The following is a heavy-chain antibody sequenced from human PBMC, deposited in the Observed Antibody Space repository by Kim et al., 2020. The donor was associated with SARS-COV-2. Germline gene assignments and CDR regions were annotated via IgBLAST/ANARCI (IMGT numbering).Heavy chain of an antibody. CDR2: ISADNGNT. V-gene: IGHV1-18*01. CDR1: GYTFTDYG. J-gene: IGHJ4*02. Sequence: ASVKVSCKASGYTFTDYGLSWVRQAPGQGLEWMGWISADNGNTNYAQKFQGRVTMTRDTSTRTVYMELRSLRSDDTAVFYCVREFEVQGVIFFLYWGQGTLVTVSA. CDR3: VREFEVQGVIFFLY. D-gene: IGHD3-10*01.